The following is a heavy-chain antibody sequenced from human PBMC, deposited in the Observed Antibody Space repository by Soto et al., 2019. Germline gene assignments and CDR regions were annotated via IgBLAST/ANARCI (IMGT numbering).Heavy chain of an antibody. Sequence: SEILSLTCAVSGGSINNYYWSWIRQPPGEGLEWIGFISYSGTTSYSPSLKSRVAISLDTSKNQFSLSLSSVTAADTAVYYCARGSTTEKVDSWGQGTLVTVSS. J-gene: IGHJ4*02. CDR3: ARGSTTEKVDS. CDR1: GGSINNYY. CDR2: ISYSGTT. D-gene: IGHD4-17*01. V-gene: IGHV4-30-4*01.